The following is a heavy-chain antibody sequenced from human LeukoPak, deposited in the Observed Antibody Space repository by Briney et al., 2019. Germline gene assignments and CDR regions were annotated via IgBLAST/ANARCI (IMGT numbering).Heavy chain of an antibody. V-gene: IGHV3-48*01. J-gene: IGHJ4*02. D-gene: IGHD3-10*01. Sequence: GGSLRLSCAASGFSFSDYDMNWVRQAPGEGLEWVSYIGSSGSTIFYADSVKGRFTISRDNSKNTLYLQMNSLRAEDTAVYYCARDSWWFGELSYFDYWGQGTLVTVSS. CDR2: IGSSGSTI. CDR3: ARDSWWFGELSYFDY. CDR1: GFSFSDYD.